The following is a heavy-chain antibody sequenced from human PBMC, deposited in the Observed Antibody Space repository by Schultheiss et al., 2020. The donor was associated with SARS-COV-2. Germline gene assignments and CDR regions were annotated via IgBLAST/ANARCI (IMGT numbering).Heavy chain of an antibody. V-gene: IGHV3-23*01. J-gene: IGHJ6*03. CDR1: GFTFGDYA. CDR3: VKERRGYYMDV. CDR2: ISGSGSGGST. Sequence: GGSLRLSCTASGFTFGDYAMSWVRQAPGKGLEWVSAISGSGSGGSTYYADSVKGRFIISRDDSKNTLYLQMNSLRPEDTAVYHCVKERRGYYMDVWGKGTSVTVSS.